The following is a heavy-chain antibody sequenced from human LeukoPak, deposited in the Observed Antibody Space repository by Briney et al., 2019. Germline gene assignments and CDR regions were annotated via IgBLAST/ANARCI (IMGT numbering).Heavy chain of an antibody. J-gene: IGHJ4*02. V-gene: IGHV4-34*01. CDR3: ARGVTGTRWARPDFDY. Sequence: SETLSLTCAVYGGSFSGYYWSWIRKPPGKGLEWIGEINHSGSTNYNPSLKSRVTISVDTSKNQFSLKLSSVTAADTAVYYCARGVTGTRWARPDFDYWGQGTLVTVSS. CDR2: INHSGST. CDR1: GGSFSGYY. D-gene: IGHD1/OR15-1a*01.